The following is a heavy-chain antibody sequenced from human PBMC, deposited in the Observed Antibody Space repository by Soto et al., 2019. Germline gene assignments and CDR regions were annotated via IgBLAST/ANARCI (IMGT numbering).Heavy chain of an antibody. Sequence: QVQLVQSGAEVKKPGASVKVSCKTSGYIFNNYAISWVRQAPGQGLEWMGWMNVTNGHTKFAEKVQGRLTMTTDTSTSTAYMELRNLRSDDTAVYYCAIVLSSGWFDHWGKGTLVTVSS. V-gene: IGHV1-18*01. CDR2: MNVTNGHT. D-gene: IGHD6-19*01. CDR3: AIVLSSGWFDH. CDR1: GYIFNNYA. J-gene: IGHJ5*02.